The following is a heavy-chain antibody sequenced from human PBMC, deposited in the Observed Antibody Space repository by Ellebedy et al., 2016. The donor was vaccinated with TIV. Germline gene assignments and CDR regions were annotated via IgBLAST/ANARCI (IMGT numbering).Heavy chain of an antibody. CDR3: ATGTDIVVVPAAMRRAGYYYYGMDV. J-gene: IGHJ6*02. V-gene: IGHV1-24*01. CDR2: FDPEDGET. CDR1: GYTLTDLS. D-gene: IGHD2-2*01. Sequence: AASVKVSCKVSGYTLTDLSMHWVRQAPGKGLEWIGGFDPEDGETIYAQKFQGRVTMTEDTSTDTAYMELSSLRSEDTAVYYCATGTDIVVVPAAMRRAGYYYYGMDVWGQGTTVTVSS.